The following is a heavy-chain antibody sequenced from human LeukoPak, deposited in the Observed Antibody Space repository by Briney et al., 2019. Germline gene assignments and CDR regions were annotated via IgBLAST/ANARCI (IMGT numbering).Heavy chain of an antibody. D-gene: IGHD6-13*01. CDR1: GFTFSNAW. V-gene: IGHV3-15*01. J-gene: IGHJ6*03. Sequence: GGSLRLSCAASGFTFSNAWMSWVRQAPGKGLEWVGRIKRKTDGGTTDYAAPVKGRFTISRDDSKNTLYLQMNSLKTEDTAVYYCTTESSYSSSWYGRVYYYMDVWGKGTTVTVSS. CDR3: TTESSYSSSWYGRVYYYMDV. CDR2: IKRKTDGGTT.